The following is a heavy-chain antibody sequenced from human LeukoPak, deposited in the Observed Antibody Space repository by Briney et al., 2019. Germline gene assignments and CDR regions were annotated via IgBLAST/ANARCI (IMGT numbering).Heavy chain of an antibody. J-gene: IGHJ4*02. D-gene: IGHD5-18*01. CDR2: IYYSGST. CDR1: GGSISSSSYY. Sequence: KPSETLSLTCTVSGGSISSSSYYWGWIRQPPGKGLEWIGSIYYSGSTYYNPSLKSRVTISVDTSKNQFSLKLSSVTAADTAVCYCASYTAMVTGGYDYWGQGTLVTVSS. V-gene: IGHV4-39*01. CDR3: ASYTAMVTGGYDY.